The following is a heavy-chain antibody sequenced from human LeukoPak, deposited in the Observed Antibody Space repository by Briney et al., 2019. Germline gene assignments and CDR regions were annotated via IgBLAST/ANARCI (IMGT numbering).Heavy chain of an antibody. D-gene: IGHD5-24*01. CDR3: ERRPERWPQNHRTLDN. V-gene: IGHV1-69*13. CDR2: INPIFGTA. J-gene: IGHJ4*02. Sequence: ASVKVSCKASGGTFSSYGISWVRQAPGQGLEWMGGINPIFGTASYAQKFQGRVTITADESTSTAYMELGSLRSEDTAVYYCERRPERWPQNHRTLDNWGQGTLVTVSS. CDR1: GGTFSSYG.